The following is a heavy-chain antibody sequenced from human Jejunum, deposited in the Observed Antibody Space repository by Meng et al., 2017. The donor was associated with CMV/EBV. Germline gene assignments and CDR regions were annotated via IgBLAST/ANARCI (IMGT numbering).Heavy chain of an antibody. CDR3: ARERGGDFTILDH. CDR1: GFSFSRYW. CDR2: MNQDGRET. J-gene: IGHJ4*02. Sequence: SGFSFSRYWMSWVRQAPGKGLEWVANMNQDGRETYYVGSVKGRFTISRDNAKNSLFLQMNSLRAEDTAAYYCARERGGDFTILDHWGQGALVTVSS. D-gene: IGHD3-3*01. V-gene: IGHV3-7*01.